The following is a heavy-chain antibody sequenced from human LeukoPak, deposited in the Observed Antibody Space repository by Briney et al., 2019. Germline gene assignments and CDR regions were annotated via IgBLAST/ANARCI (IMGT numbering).Heavy chain of an antibody. CDR3: AKDKLWGEDYFDH. CDR2: IRYDAITQ. V-gene: IGHV3-30*02. Sequence: GGSLRLSCAASGFTFSNYGMHWVRQAPGKGLKWVAFIRYDAITQYYSDSVKGRFTISRDNSKNTLYLQMNSLRAEDTAIYYCAKDKLWGEDYFDHWGQGTLVTVSS. J-gene: IGHJ4*02. D-gene: IGHD3-16*01. CDR1: GFTFSNYG.